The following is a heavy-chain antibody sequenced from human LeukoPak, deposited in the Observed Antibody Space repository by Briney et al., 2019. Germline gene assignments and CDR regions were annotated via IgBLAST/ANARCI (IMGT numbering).Heavy chain of an antibody. D-gene: IGHD3-10*01. J-gene: IGHJ5*02. V-gene: IGHV3-73*01. CDR1: GFTFSGSA. CDR3: TTDENYYGSGSYRA. CDR2: IRSKANSYAT. Sequence: GGSLRLSCAASGFTFSGSAMHWVRQASGKGLEWVGRIRSKANSYATAYAASVRGRFTISRDDSKNTLYLQMNSLKTEDTAVYYCTTDENYYGSGSYRAWGQGTLVTVSS.